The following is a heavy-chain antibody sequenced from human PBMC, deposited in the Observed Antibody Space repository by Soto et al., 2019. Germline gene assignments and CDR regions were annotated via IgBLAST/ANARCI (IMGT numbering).Heavy chain of an antibody. CDR1: GCTFSSYA. CDR2: ISGSGGST. Sequence: EVQLLESGGGLVQPGGSLRRSCAASGCTFSSYAMSWVRQAPGKGLEWVSVISGSGGSTYYADSVKGRFTISRDNSTNTLYLQMDSLRAEDTAVYYCASRSSGWYFDYWGQGPLVTVAS. J-gene: IGHJ4*02. D-gene: IGHD6-19*01. CDR3: ASRSSGWYFDY. V-gene: IGHV3-23*01.